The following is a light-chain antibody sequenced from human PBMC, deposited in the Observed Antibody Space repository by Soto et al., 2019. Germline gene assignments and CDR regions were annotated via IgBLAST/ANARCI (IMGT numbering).Light chain of an antibody. CDR3: QHRSNWPRT. J-gene: IGKJ1*01. V-gene: IGKV3D-20*02. CDR2: GAS. Sequence: IVLTQSPGTLSLSQGERATLSCRASQSVSSSYLAWYQQKPGQAPRLLIYGASSRATGIPARFSGSGSGTDFTLTISSLEPEDFAVYYCQHRSNWPRTFGQGTKVDI. CDR1: QSVSSSY.